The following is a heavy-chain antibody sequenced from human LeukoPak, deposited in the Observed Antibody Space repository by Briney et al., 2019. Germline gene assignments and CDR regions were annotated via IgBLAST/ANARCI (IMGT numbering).Heavy chain of an antibody. Sequence: PGGSLRLSWAASGFTFSNYSMNWVRQAPGKGLEWVSSISSSSSYIYYADSVKGRFTISRDNAKNSLYLQMNSLRAEDTAVYYCARPVATVTTPGFDYWGQGTLVTVSS. CDR1: GFTFSNYS. J-gene: IGHJ4*02. V-gene: IGHV3-21*01. CDR3: ARPVATVTTPGFDY. D-gene: IGHD4-11*01. CDR2: ISSSSSYI.